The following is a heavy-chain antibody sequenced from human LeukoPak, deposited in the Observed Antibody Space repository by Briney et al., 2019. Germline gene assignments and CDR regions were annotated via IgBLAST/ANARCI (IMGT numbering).Heavy chain of an antibody. CDR1: GGSISRYY. D-gene: IGHD3-22*01. CDR3: ARDRGDYYDSSGYSRFDY. J-gene: IGHJ4*02. Sequence: PSETLSLTCTVSGGSISRYYWSWIRQPPGKGLEWIGCIYYSGSTNYNPSLKSRVTISVDTSKNQFSLKLSSVTAADTAVYYCARDRGDYYDSSGYSRFDYWGQGTLVTVSS. CDR2: IYYSGST. V-gene: IGHV4-59*01.